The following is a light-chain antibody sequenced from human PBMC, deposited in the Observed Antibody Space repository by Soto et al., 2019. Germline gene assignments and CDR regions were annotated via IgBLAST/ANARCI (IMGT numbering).Light chain of an antibody. CDR1: QSISGR. Sequence: DIQMTQSPSTLSASVGVRVTITCRASQSISGRLAWYQQRPGQAPKFLVYDASSLQSGVPSRFSGSGSGTEFTLTISSLQPDDFATYYCQQYNTYSLTFGGGTKVEIK. CDR2: DAS. CDR3: QQYNTYSLT. V-gene: IGKV1-5*01. J-gene: IGKJ4*01.